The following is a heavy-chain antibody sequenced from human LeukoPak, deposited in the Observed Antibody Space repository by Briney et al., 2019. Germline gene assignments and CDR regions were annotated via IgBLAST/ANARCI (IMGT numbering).Heavy chain of an antibody. Sequence: GGSLRLSCAASGFTVSANCMTWLRQAPGKGLEWVSTIYSGGTTYYADSVMGRSTISRHNSRNTLYLQMNSLRAEDTAVYYCARVDTVMAYYFDLWGQGTLVTASS. V-gene: IGHV3-53*04. CDR1: GFTVSANC. CDR2: IYSGGTT. J-gene: IGHJ4*02. D-gene: IGHD5-18*01. CDR3: ARVDTVMAYYFDL.